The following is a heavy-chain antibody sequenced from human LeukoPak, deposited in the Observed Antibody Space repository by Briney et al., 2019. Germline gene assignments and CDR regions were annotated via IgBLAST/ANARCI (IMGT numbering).Heavy chain of an antibody. V-gene: IGHV3-23*01. J-gene: IGHJ6*03. CDR3: AKGCSGIYCLGYYYLDV. CDR2: ISGSGDNT. Sequence: GGSLRLSCAASGLTFNNHAVSWVRQSPGKGLEWVSVISGSGDNTHYAESVKGRFTISRDNSKNTVHLQMSSLRAEDTAVYFCAKGCSGIYCLGYYYLDVWGKGTTVTVSS. CDR1: GLTFNNHA. D-gene: IGHD1-26*01.